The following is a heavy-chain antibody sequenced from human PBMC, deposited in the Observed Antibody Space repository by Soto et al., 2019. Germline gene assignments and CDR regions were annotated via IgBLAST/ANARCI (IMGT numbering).Heavy chain of an antibody. CDR3: ARVDQYKESWKKMVRGAIMPTYGMDV. Sequence: QVQLVESGGGVVQPGRSLRLSCAASGFTFSSCGMHWVRQAPGKGLEWVAVIWYDGDTRYYADSVKGRFTISRDNSNNTLYVQMNSLRGEDTAIYYCARVDQYKESWKKMVRGAIMPTYGMDVWGQGTKVTVSS. CDR2: IWYDGDTR. J-gene: IGHJ6*02. D-gene: IGHD3-10*01. V-gene: IGHV3-33*01. CDR1: GFTFSSCG.